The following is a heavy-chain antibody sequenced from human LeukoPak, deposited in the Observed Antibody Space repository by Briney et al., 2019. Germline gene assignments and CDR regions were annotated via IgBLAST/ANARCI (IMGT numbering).Heavy chain of an antibody. J-gene: IGHJ4*02. CDR3: AKWAGCSSSWADY. CDR1: GFTFSSYG. Sequence: GRSLRLSCAASGFTFSSYGMHWVRQAPGKGLEWVAVISYDGSNKYYADSVKGRFTISRDNSKNTLYLQMNSLRAEDTAVYYCAKWAGCSSSWADYWGQGTLVTVSS. CDR2: ISYDGSNK. D-gene: IGHD6-13*01. V-gene: IGHV3-30*18.